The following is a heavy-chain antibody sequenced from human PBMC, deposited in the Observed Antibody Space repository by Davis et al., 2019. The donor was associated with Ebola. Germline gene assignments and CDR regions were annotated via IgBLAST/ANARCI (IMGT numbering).Heavy chain of an antibody. CDR3: ARYCSSNTCNLFDF. D-gene: IGHD2-2*01. CDR2: IDHSGRT. J-gene: IGHJ5*01. Sequence: PSETLSLTCAVYGGSFSGYYWTWIRQPPGKGLEWIGEIDHSGRTTWNASLKSRVTISVDTSKNQFSLKLTSVTAADTAVYYCARYCSSNTCNLFDFWGQGSLVTASS. CDR1: GGSFSGYY. V-gene: IGHV4-34*01.